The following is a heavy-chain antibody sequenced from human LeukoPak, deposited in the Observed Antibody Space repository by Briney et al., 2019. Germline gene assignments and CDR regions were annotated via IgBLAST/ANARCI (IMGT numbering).Heavy chain of an antibody. Sequence: PGGSLRLSCAASGFTVSSNYMSWVRQAPGKGLEWVSVIYSGGSTYYADSVKGRFTISRDNSRNTLYLQMNSLRAEDTAVYYRASPIVGATTGGYWGQGTLVTVSS. CDR3: ASPIVGATTGGY. CDR1: GFTVSSNY. CDR2: IYSGGST. D-gene: IGHD1-26*01. V-gene: IGHV3-53*01. J-gene: IGHJ4*02.